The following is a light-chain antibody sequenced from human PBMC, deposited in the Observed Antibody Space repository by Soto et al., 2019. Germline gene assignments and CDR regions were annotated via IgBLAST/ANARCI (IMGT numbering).Light chain of an antibody. CDR2: GAS. J-gene: IGKJ1*01. CDR3: QQYGSSHTWT. Sequence: ESVLTQSPGTLSLSPGERATLSCRASQSVSSNYLAWYQQKPGQATRLIIYGASTRANGIPDRFSGSGSGTDFTLTISSLEFGDSAVYYCQQYGSSHTWTFGQGTKVDIK. V-gene: IGKV3-20*01. CDR1: QSVSSNY.